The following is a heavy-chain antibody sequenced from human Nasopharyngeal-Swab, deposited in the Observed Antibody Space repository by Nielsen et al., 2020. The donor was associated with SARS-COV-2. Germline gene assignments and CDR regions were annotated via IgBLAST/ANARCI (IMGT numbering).Heavy chain of an antibody. D-gene: IGHD6-19*01. CDR2: IYHSGST. CDR3: AKVGGAVAG. V-gene: IGHV4-34*01. Sequence: SETLSLTCAVYSGSFTDYYWTWIRQPPGKGMEWIGEIYHSGSTKYNPSLKSRVTISVDRPKNQFSLKLKSVTAADTAVYYCAKVGGAVAGWGQGTLVTVSS. CDR1: SGSFTDYY. J-gene: IGHJ4*02.